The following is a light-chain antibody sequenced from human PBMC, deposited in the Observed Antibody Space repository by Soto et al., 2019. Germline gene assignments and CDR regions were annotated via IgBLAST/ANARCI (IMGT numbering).Light chain of an antibody. CDR3: MQRREFPWT. CDR2: ALS. CDR1: QSLLDSGDGNTD. V-gene: IGKV2-40*01. Sequence: IVLTQTPLSLPVTPGEPATISCRSSQSLLDSGDGNTDLDWYLQKPGGSPQLLIHALSARASGVPDRFSGSGSGTDFTLRISRVEAEDVGTYYCMQRREFPWTFGQGTKVEIK. J-gene: IGKJ1*01.